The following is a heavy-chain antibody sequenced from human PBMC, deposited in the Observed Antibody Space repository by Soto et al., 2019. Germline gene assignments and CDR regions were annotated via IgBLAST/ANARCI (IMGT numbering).Heavy chain of an antibody. CDR3: ARDRTLVRDLDA. J-gene: IGHJ4*02. CDR1: GFKLSNYW. CDR2: INSYGSTT. V-gene: IGHV3-74*01. Sequence: GSLRLSCSASGFKLSNYWMHWVRQATRKGLVWVSRINSYGSTTSYADSVKGRFTISRDNAKNTLYLQMNSLTAEDTAVYYCARDRTLVRDLDAWGQGTLVTVSS. D-gene: IGHD2-21*01.